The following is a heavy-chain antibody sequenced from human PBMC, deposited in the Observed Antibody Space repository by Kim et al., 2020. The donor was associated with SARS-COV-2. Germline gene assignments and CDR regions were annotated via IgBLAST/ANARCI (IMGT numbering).Heavy chain of an antibody. CDR2: INHSGST. V-gene: IGHV4-34*01. CDR1: GGSFSGYY. J-gene: IGHJ4*02. Sequence: SETLSLTCAVYGGSFSGYYWSWIRQPPGKGLEWIGEINHSGSTNYNPSLKSRVTISVDTSKNQFSLKLSSVTAADTAVYYCARSYGSGFFDYWGQGTLVTVSS. D-gene: IGHD3-10*01. CDR3: ARSYGSGFFDY.